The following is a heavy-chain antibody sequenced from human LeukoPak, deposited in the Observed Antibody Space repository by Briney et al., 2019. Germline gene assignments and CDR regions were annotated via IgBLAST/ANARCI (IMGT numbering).Heavy chain of an antibody. CDR3: AIDSGYSSLFDY. V-gene: IGHV3-74*01. CDR1: GFTFSSYW. Sequence: GGSLRLSCAASGFTFSSYWMHWVRQAPGKGLVWVSRINSDGSSTSYADSVKGRFTISRDNAKNTLYLQMNSLRAEDTAVYYCAIDSGYSSLFDYWGQGTLVTVSS. CDR2: INSDGSST. J-gene: IGHJ4*02. D-gene: IGHD6-13*01.